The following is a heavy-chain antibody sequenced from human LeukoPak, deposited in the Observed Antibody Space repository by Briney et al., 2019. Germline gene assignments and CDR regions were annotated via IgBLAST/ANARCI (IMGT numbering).Heavy chain of an antibody. CDR2: ISAYNGNS. D-gene: IGHD6-13*01. CDR3: AREQQLIRGDY. CDR1: GYTFTSYS. J-gene: IGHJ4*02. Sequence: ASVKVSCTASGYTFTSYSINWVRQAPGQGLEWMGWISAYNGNSHYTQKFQGRVTMTTDTSTSTAYMELRSLRSDDTAVYYCAREQQLIRGDYWGQGTLVTVSS. V-gene: IGHV1-18*01.